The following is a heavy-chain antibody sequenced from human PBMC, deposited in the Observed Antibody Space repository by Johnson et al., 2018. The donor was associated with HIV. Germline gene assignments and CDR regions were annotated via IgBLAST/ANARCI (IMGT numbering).Heavy chain of an antibody. CDR2: IRYDGSNK. V-gene: IGHV3-30*02. Sequence: QVQLVESGGGLVQPGGYQRLSCAVSGFTFNTHWMHWVRQAPGKGLVWVAFIRYDGSNKYYADSVKGRFTISRDNSKNTLYLQMNSLRAEDTAVYYYATPQEGYSAFDIWGQGTMVTVSS. J-gene: IGHJ3*02. D-gene: IGHD2-15*01. CDR3: ATPQEGYSAFDI. CDR1: GFTFNTHW.